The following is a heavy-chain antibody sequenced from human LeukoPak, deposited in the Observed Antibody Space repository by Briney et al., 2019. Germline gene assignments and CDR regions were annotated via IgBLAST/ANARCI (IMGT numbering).Heavy chain of an antibody. D-gene: IGHD4-11*01. V-gene: IGHV4-4*07. CDR1: GGSISSYY. CDR2: IYTSGST. J-gene: IGHJ4*02. CDR3: ARGPLYSNYVDY. Sequence: PSETLSLTCTVSGGSISSYYWSWIRQPAGKGLEWIGRIYTSGSTNYNPSLKSRVTISVDKSKNQFSLKLSSVTAADTAVYYCARGPLYSNYVDYWGQGTLVTVSS.